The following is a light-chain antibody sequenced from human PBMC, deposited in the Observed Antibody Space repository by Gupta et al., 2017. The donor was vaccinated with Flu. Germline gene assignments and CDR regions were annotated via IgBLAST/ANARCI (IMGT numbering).Light chain of an antibody. CDR3: EIWDYRINAWV. CDR2: DDN. J-gene: IGLJ3*02. Sequence: QSVLTQPPSVSAAPLQKVTISSAGGRSNIGRNYVAWYQHLPGKAPKLLISDDNVRPSGMPDRFSGAKSGNSATLTINGLQAGEEAEYYCEIWDYRINAWVFGGGTKLTVL. CDR1: RSNIGRNY. V-gene: IGLV1-51*02.